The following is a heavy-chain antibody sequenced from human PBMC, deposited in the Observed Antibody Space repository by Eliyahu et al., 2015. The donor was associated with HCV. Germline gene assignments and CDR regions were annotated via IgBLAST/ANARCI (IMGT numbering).Heavy chain of an antibody. CDR3: AGGGATYSDRNGYYFFDS. V-gene: IGHV3-11*01. D-gene: IGHD3-22*01. J-gene: IGHJ4*02. Sequence: QVQLVESGGGLVRPGGSLRLSCAASRFPFRDSYMAWFRQAPXRGLEWVSFISASATTIYYSDAVEGRFTVSRDNDKNSLFLQMNSLRAEDTAIYYCAGGGATYSDRNGYYFFDSWGQGTLVTVSS. CDR2: ISASATTI. CDR1: RFPFRDSY.